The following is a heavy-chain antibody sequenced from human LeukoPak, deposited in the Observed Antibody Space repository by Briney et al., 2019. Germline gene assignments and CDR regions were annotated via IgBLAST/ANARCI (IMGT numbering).Heavy chain of an antibody. D-gene: IGHD5-18*01. J-gene: IGHJ4*02. Sequence: GGSLRLSCAASGFTFSSYEMNWVRQAPGKGLEWVSYISSSGTTMYYADSMKGRLTISSNNAKYSLDLKVNSVRAEDTAVYYCARGFGYGFDNWGQGTLVTVSS. V-gene: IGHV3-48*03. CDR3: ARGFGYGFDN. CDR1: GFTFSSYE. CDR2: ISSSGTTM.